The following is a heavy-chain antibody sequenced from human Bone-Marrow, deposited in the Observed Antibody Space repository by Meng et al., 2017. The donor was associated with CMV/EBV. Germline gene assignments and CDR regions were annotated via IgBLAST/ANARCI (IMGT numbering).Heavy chain of an antibody. CDR3: AKNSDKWGYEDYLDY. CDR2: ISGTGGST. CDR1: GFTFFSYA. V-gene: IGHV3-23*01. D-gene: IGHD1-26*01. J-gene: IGHJ4*02. Sequence: GESLKISCAASGFTFFSYAMTWVRQAPGKGLEWVSGISGTGGSTYHADSVKGRFAISRDNSKNTLYLQMNSLRADDTAVYYCAKNSDKWGYEDYLDYWGQGTLVTVS.